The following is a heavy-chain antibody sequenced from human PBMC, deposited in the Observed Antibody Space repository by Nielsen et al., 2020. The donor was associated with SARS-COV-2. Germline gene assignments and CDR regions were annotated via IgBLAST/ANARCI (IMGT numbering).Heavy chain of an antibody. V-gene: IGHV3-23*01. Sequence: GESLKISCAASGFTFSTYAMSWVRQAPGKGLEWVSGIVGSGGSTYYADSVKGRFTISRDNSKNTLYLQMNSLRAGDTAVYYCARAEMGTYYYGSGVPYYFDYWGQGTLVTVSS. J-gene: IGHJ4*02. CDR2: IVGSGGST. D-gene: IGHD3-10*01. CDR1: GFTFSTYA. CDR3: ARAEMGTYYYGSGVPYYFDY.